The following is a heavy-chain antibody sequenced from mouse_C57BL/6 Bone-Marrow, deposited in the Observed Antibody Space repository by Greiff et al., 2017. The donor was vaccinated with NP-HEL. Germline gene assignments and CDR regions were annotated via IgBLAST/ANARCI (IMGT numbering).Heavy chain of an antibody. Sequence: VQLKESGPELVKPGASVKISCKASGYSFTGYYMNWVKQSPEKSLEWIGEINPSTGGTTYNQKFKAKATLTVDKSSSTAYMQLKSLTSKDSAVYYCARGFFDYWGQGTTLTVSS. CDR3: ARGFFDY. CDR1: GYSFTGYY. V-gene: IGHV1-42*01. J-gene: IGHJ2*01. CDR2: INPSTGGT.